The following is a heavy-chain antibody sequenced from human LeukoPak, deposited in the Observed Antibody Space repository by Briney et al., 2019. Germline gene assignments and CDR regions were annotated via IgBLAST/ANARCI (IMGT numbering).Heavy chain of an antibody. CDR1: GGSISSGSYY. J-gene: IGHJ6*03. CDR2: IYHSGST. V-gene: IGHV4-39*07. D-gene: IGHD2-15*01. Sequence: SETLSLTCTVSGGSISSGSYYWGWIRQPPGKGLEWIGSIYHSGSTYYNPSLKSRVTISVDTSKNQFSLKLSSVTAADTAVYYCARTRARSPYYYYYMDVWGKGTTVTVSS. CDR3: ARTRARSPYYYYYMDV.